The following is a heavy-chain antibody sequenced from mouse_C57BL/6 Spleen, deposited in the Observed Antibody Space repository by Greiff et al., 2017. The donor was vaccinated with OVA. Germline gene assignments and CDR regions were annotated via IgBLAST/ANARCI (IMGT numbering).Heavy chain of an antibody. CDR2: ILPGSGST. Sequence: QVQLQQSGAELMKPGASVKLSCKATGYTFTGYWIEWVKQRPGHGLEWIGEILPGSGSTNYNEKFKGKATFTADTSSNTAYLQISSLTTEDSAIYYDTSAYYYGSSCPFAYWGQGTLVTVSA. J-gene: IGHJ3*01. V-gene: IGHV1-9*01. CDR3: TSAYYYGSSCPFAY. CDR1: GYTFTGYW. D-gene: IGHD1-1*01.